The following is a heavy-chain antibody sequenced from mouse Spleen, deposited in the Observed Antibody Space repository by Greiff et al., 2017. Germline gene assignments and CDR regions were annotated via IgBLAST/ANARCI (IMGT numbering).Heavy chain of an antibody. D-gene: IGHD1-1*01. V-gene: IGHV14-4*01. Sequence: EVQLQQSGAELVRPGASVKLSCTASGFNIKDDYMHWVKQRPEQGLEWIGWIDPENGDTEYASKFQGKATITADTSSNTAYLQLSSLTSEDTAVYYCTTFSPYYYGSSLFAYWGQGTLVTVSA. J-gene: IGHJ3*01. CDR3: TTFSPYYYGSSLFAY. CDR2: IDPENGDT. CDR1: GFNIKDDY.